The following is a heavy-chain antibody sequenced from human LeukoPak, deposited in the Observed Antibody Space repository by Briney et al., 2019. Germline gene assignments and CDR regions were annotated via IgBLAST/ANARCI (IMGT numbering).Heavy chain of an antibody. CDR3: ARGMYYDSSGYYRY. V-gene: IGHV4-59*12. Sequence: SETLSLTCTVSGGSISSYYWSWIRQPPGKGLEWIGYIYYSGSTNYNPSLKSRVTISVDTSKNQFSLKLSSVTAADTAVYYCARGMYYDSSGYYRYWGQGTLVTVSS. CDR2: IYYSGST. J-gene: IGHJ4*02. CDR1: GGSISSYY. D-gene: IGHD3-22*01.